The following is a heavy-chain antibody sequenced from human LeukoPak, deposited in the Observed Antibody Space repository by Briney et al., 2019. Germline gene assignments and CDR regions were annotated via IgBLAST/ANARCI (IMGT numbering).Heavy chain of an antibody. D-gene: IGHD2-2*01. CDR1: GYTFTDYY. Sequence: ASVKVSCKASGYTFTDYYMHWVQPAPGQGLEWMGWINPNSGGTNYAQKFQGRVTMTSDTSISTAYMELSSLRSDDTAVYYCARGDCSSSSCWFAPWGQGTLVTVSS. V-gene: IGHV1-2*02. CDR2: INPNSGGT. J-gene: IGHJ5*02. CDR3: ARGDCSSSSCWFAP.